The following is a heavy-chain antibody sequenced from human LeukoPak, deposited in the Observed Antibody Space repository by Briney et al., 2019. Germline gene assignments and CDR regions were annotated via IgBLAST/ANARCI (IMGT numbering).Heavy chain of an antibody. CDR3: ATSYLMVRGVIRRNWFDP. J-gene: IGHJ5*02. Sequence: PSETLSLTCAVYGGSFSGYYWSWIRQPPGKGLEWIGEINHSGSTNYNPSLESRVTISVDTSKNQFSLKLSSVTAADTAVYYCATSYLMVRGVIRRNWFDPWGQGTLVTVSS. V-gene: IGHV4-34*01. D-gene: IGHD3-10*01. CDR1: GGSFSGYY. CDR2: INHSGST.